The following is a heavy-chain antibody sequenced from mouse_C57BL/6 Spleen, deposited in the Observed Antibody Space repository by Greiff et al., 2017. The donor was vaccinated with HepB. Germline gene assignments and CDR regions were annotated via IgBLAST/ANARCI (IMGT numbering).Heavy chain of an antibody. V-gene: IGHV1-81*01. D-gene: IGHD1-1*01. CDR3: ARALSSYYFDY. J-gene: IGHJ2*01. Sequence: VQLQQSGAELVKPGASVKLSCKASGYTFTSYGISWVKQSPGQGLEWIGEIYPRSGNTYYNEKFKGKAALTADKSSSTAYMALRNLTSEDSAVYDCARALSSYYFDYWGQGTTLTVSS. CDR2: IYPRSGNT. CDR1: GYTFTSYG.